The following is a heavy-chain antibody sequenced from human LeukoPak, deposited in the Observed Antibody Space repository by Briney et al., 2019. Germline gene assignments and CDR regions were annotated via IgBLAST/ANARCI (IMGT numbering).Heavy chain of an antibody. V-gene: IGHV3-23*01. CDR2: ISGSGGST. CDR3: AKDSPPQWLVAPLDY. D-gene: IGHD6-19*01. Sequence: SGGSLRLSCAASGFTFSSYAMSWVRQAPGKGLEWVSAISGSGGSTYYADSVKGRFTISRDNSKNTLYLQMNSLRAEDTAVYYCAKDSPPQWLVAPLDYWGQGTLVTVSS. CDR1: GFTFSSYA. J-gene: IGHJ4*02.